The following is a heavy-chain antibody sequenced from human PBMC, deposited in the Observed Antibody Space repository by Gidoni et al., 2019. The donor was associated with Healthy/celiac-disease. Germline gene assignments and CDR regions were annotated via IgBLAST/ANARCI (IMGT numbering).Heavy chain of an antibody. CDR2: ISYDGINK. J-gene: IGHJ4*02. V-gene: IGHV3-30-3*01. Sequence: QVQLVESGGGVVQPGRSLRLSCAASGFTFSSYAMHWVRQAPGKGLGWVGVISYDGINKYFPDSVKGRFTHSRDNSKNPLYLQMDSLRAEDTAVYYCARELNPTVTTGYFDYWGQGTLVTVSS. D-gene: IGHD4-17*01. CDR1: GFTFSSYA. CDR3: ARELNPTVTTGYFDY.